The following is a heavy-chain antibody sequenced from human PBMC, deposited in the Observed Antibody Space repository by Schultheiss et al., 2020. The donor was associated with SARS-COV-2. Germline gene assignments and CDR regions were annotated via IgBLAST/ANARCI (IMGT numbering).Heavy chain of an antibody. CDR3: ARRTIAAAGTGFDP. V-gene: IGHV4-4*07. CDR1: GGSISSYY. D-gene: IGHD6-13*01. J-gene: IGHJ5*02. CDR2: IYTSGSN. Sequence: SETLSLTCTVSGGSISSYYWSWIRQPAGKGLEWIGLIYTSGSNNYNSSVKSRVTMSVDTSKNQFSLKLSSVTAADTAVYYCARRTIAAAGTGFDPWGQGTLVTVSS.